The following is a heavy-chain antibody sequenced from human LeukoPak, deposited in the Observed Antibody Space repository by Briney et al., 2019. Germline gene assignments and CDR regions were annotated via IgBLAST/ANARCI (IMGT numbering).Heavy chain of an antibody. Sequence: GGSLRLSCAASGFTFSSYGMSWVRQAPGKGLEWVSAISGSGGSTYYADSVKGRFTISRDNAKNSVYLQMNSLRAEDTAVYYCARKIYGSENYIDYWGQGTLVTVSS. CDR2: ISGSGGST. CDR1: GFTFSSYG. CDR3: ARKIYGSENYIDY. D-gene: IGHD3-10*01. J-gene: IGHJ4*02. V-gene: IGHV3-23*01.